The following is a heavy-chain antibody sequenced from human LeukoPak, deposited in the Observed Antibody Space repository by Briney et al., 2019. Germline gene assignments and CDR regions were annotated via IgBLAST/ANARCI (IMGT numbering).Heavy chain of an antibody. J-gene: IGHJ4*02. CDR2: INHSGST. Sequence: SETLSLTCAVYGGSFSGYYWSWIRQPPGKGLEWIGEINHSGSTNYNPSLKSRVTISVDTSKNQFSLKLSSVTAADTAVYYCARHVWLQPFDYWGQGILVTVSS. V-gene: IGHV4-34*01. CDR3: ARHVWLQPFDY. CDR1: GGSFSGYY. D-gene: IGHD3-9*01.